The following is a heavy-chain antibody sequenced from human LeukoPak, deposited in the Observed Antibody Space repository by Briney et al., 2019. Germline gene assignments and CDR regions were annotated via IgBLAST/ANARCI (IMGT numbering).Heavy chain of an antibody. V-gene: IGHV3-7*01. J-gene: IGHJ3*02. CDR1: GFTFSSYW. Sequence: GGSLRLSCAASGFTFSSYWMSWVRQAPGKGLGWVANVKQDGSEKYYVDSVKGRFTISRDNAKNSLYLQMNSLRAEDTAVYYCARLDLDIVAFDIWGQGTMVTVSS. D-gene: IGHD5-12*01. CDR3: ARLDLDIVAFDI. CDR2: VKQDGSEK.